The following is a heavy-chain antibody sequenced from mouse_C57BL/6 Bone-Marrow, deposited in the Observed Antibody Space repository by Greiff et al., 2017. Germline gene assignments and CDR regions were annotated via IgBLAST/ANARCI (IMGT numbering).Heavy chain of an antibody. D-gene: IGHD3-3*01. CDR2: IWSGGST. Sequence: QVQLKESGPGLVQPSQSLSITCTVSGFSLTSSGVHWVRQPPGKGLEWLGVIWSGGSTDYNAAFISRLSISKDNSKSPVFFKMNSLQADDTAIYYCAKRGDDWYFDVWGTGTTVTDSS. CDR3: AKRGDDWYFDV. V-gene: IGHV2-4*01. CDR1: GFSLTSSG. J-gene: IGHJ1*03.